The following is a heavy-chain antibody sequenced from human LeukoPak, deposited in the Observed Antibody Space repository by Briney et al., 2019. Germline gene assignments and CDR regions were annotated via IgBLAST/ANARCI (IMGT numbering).Heavy chain of an antibody. Sequence: QSGGSLRLSCAASGFTFSSYWMSWVRQAPGKGLEWVANIKQDGSEKYYVDSVKGRFTISRDNAKSSLYLQMNSLRAEDTAVYYCARDNPRVSYSSSPIDYWGQGTLVTVSS. J-gene: IGHJ4*02. CDR3: ARDNPRVSYSSSPIDY. CDR1: GFTFSSYW. D-gene: IGHD6-6*01. V-gene: IGHV3-7*01. CDR2: IKQDGSEK.